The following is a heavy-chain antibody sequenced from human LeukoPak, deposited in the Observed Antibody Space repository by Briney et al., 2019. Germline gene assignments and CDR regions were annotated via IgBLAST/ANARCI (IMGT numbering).Heavy chain of an antibody. D-gene: IGHD1-26*01. CDR1: GFTFSSYW. J-gene: IGHJ4*02. V-gene: IGHV3-7*01. Sequence: PGGSLRLSCAASGFTFSSYWMSWVRQAPGKGLEWVANIKQDGSEKYYVDSVKGRFTISRDNAKNSLYLQMNSLRAEDTAVYYCARDFNEWERGGFDYWGQGTLVTVSS. CDR2: IKQDGSEK. CDR3: ARDFNEWERGGFDY.